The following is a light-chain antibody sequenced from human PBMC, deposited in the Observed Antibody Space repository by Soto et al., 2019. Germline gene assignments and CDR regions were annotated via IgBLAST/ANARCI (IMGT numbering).Light chain of an antibody. V-gene: IGLV2-14*03. Sequence: QSSLTQPASVSGSPGQSITISCTGTSSDVGSYKYVSWYQQQPGKVPKLVIYAVSNRPSGVSNRFSGSKSGNTASLTISGLQSDDEADYYCSSSIGHLQLEFGGGTKLTVL. CDR2: AVS. J-gene: IGLJ2*01. CDR1: SSDVGSYKY. CDR3: SSSIGHLQLE.